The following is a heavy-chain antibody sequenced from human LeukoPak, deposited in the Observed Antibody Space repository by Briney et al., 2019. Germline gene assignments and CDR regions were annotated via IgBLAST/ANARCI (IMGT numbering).Heavy chain of an antibody. V-gene: IGHV1-18*01. CDR3: ASWGDYSEPAAVDY. CDR2: VSGYNGKT. J-gene: IGHJ4*02. Sequence: ASVKVSCKASGYSFNSYGITWVRQAPGQGLEWMGWVSGYNGKTKYAEKVKGRVSMTTDTSTSTAYMELRSLRPDDTAVYYCASWGDYSEPAAVDYWGQGTLVTVSS. CDR1: GYSFNSYG. D-gene: IGHD2-2*01.